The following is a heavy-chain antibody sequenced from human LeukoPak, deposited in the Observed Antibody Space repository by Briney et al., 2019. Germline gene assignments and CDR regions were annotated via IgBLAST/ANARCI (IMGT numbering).Heavy chain of an antibody. J-gene: IGHJ4*02. V-gene: IGHV1-46*01. CDR1: GGTFSSYA. D-gene: IGHD6-13*01. CDR3: ARAEQQLQQGY. CDR2: INPSGGST. Sequence: GASVKVSCKASGGTFSSYAISWVRQAPGQGLEWMGIINPSGGSTSYAQKFQGRVTMTRDMSTCTVYMELSSLRSEDTAVYYCARAEQQLQQGYWGQGTLVTVSS.